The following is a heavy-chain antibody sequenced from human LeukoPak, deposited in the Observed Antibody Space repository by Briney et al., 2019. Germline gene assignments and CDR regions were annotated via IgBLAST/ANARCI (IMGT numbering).Heavy chain of an antibody. D-gene: IGHD6-13*01. Sequence: GGSLRLSCAASGFTFSSNVMIWVRQAPGKGLEWVSSIPASGGSTYYADSVKGRFTISRDNSKNTLYLQMNSLRAEDTAVYYCAKDGDSSSLDYWGQGTLVTVSS. CDR3: AKDGDSSSLDY. V-gene: IGHV3-23*01. CDR1: GFTFSSNV. J-gene: IGHJ4*02. CDR2: IPASGGST.